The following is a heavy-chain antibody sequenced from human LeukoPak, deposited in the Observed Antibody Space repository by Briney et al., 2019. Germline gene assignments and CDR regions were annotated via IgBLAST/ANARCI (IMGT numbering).Heavy chain of an antibody. D-gene: IGHD2-15*01. CDR2: IFTTGST. Sequence: SETLSLTCTVSGGSISSFYWSWIRQPAGKGLEWIGRIFTTGSTNYSPSLKSRVTMSLDTSKNQFSLKLSSVTAADTAVYYCARHRCSGGSCYPMNWFDPWGQGTLVTVSS. CDR3: ARHRCSGGSCYPMNWFDP. CDR1: GGSISSFY. V-gene: IGHV4-4*07. J-gene: IGHJ5*02.